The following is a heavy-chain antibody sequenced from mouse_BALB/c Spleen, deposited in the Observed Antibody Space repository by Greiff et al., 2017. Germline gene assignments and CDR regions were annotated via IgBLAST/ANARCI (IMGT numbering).Heavy chain of an antibody. CDR3: ARARYGNYVVWFAY. V-gene: IGHV1-67*01. J-gene: IGHJ3*01. CDR2: ISTYSGNT. CDR1: GYTFTDYA. Sequence: VQLQQSGPELVRPGVSVKISCKGSGYTFTDYAMHWVKQSHAKSLGWIGVISTYSGNTNYNQKFKGKATMTVDKSSSTAYMELARLTSEDSAIYYCARARYGNYVVWFAYWGQGTLVTVSA. D-gene: IGHD2-10*02.